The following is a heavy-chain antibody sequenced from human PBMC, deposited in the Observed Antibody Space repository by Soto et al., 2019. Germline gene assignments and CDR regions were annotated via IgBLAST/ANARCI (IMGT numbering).Heavy chain of an antibody. D-gene: IGHD2-8*01. CDR3: ARLGYCTNGVCPDYGMDV. V-gene: IGHV1-69*13. J-gene: IGHJ6*02. Sequence: ASVKVSCKASGGTFSSYAISWVRQAPGQGLEWMGGIILIFCTANYAQKFQGRVTITADESTSTAYMELSSLRSEDTAVYYCARLGYCTNGVCPDYGMDVWGQGTTVTVSS. CDR1: GGTFSSYA. CDR2: IILIFCTA.